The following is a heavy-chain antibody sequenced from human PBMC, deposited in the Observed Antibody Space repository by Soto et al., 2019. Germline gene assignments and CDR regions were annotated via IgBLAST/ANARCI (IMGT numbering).Heavy chain of an antibody. CDR3: AKVVVVGATPGLGDYYYYYGMDV. V-gene: IGHV3-30*18. J-gene: IGHJ6*02. Sequence: QVQLVESGGGVVQPGRSLRLSCAASGFTFSSYGMHWVRQAPGKGLEWVAVISYDGSNKYYADSVKGRFTISRDNSKNTLYLLMSSLRAEDEAVYYCAKVVVVGATPGLGDYYYYYGMDVWGQGTTVTVSS. CDR1: GFTFSSYG. D-gene: IGHD1-26*01. CDR2: ISYDGSNK.